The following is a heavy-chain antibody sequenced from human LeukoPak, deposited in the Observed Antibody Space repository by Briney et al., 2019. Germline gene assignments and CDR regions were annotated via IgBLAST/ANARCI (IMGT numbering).Heavy chain of an antibody. D-gene: IGHD2-15*01. CDR1: GFTFSSYS. CDR2: IYSAGDT. V-gene: IGHV3-53*01. CDR3: ASYYCSSGTCYFDY. J-gene: IGHJ4*02. Sequence: GGSLRLSCAASGFTFSSYSMIWVRQAPGKGLEWLSVIYSAGDTYYADSVKGRFTISKDNSNNMVYLQVSSLRGEDTALYYCASYYCSSGTCYFDYWGQGTLVTVSS.